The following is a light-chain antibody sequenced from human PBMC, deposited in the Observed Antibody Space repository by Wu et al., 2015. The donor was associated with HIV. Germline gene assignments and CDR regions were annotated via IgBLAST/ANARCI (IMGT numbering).Light chain of an antibody. CDR1: QSVSSTY. V-gene: IGKV3-20*01. Sequence: EIVLTQSPDTLSLSPGGRATLSCRASQSVSSTYLAWYQQKSGQAPRLLIYGSSTRATGIPDRFSGSGSGTDFSLTITRLEPEDFAVYYCQQYGNSRAFGQGTKVEIK. CDR3: QQYGNSRA. CDR2: GSS. J-gene: IGKJ1*01.